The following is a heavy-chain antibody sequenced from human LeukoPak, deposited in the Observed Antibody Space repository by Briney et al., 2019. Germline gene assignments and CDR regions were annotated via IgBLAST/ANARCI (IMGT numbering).Heavy chain of an antibody. Sequence: GGSLRLSCTASGFTFSSTGMHWVCQAPGKGLEWVSYIRYDGNNKYYGDSVKGRLTVSRDNSKNTLYLQMNSLRVEDTAVYYCARTYNPDYWGQGTLVTVSS. CDR3: ARTYNPDY. CDR2: IRYDGNNK. J-gene: IGHJ4*02. D-gene: IGHD1-14*01. V-gene: IGHV3-30*02. CDR1: GFTFSSTG.